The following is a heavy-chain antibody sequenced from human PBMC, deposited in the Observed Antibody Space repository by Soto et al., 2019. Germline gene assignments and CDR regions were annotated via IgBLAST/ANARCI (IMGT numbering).Heavy chain of an antibody. Sequence: EVQLLESGGGLVQPGGSLRLSCAASGFTFSNYAMTWVRQAPGKGLEWVSFISGSGGITYYADSVKGRFTISRDNSKNTLYLQMHSLRAEDTAIYYCEKDANREDHYWGQGTLVTVSS. D-gene: IGHD1-26*01. CDR1: GFTFSNYA. CDR3: EKDANREDHY. J-gene: IGHJ4*02. V-gene: IGHV3-23*01. CDR2: ISGSGGIT.